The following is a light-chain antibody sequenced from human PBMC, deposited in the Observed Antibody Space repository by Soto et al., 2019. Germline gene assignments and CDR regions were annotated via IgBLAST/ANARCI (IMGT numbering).Light chain of an antibody. Sequence: QSALTQPASVSGSPGQSITISCTGTSSDVGGYNYVSWYQQHPGKAPKLMIYEVSNRPSGVSNRFSGSRSGNTASLTISGLQAEDEAEYYCNSYTSSSPFVFGTGTQLTVL. J-gene: IGLJ6*01. V-gene: IGLV2-14*01. CDR3: NSYTSSSPFV. CDR1: SSDVGGYNY. CDR2: EVS.